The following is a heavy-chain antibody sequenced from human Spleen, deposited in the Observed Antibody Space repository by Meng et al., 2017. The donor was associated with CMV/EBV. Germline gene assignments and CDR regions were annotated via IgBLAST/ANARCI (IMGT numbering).Heavy chain of an antibody. CDR2: IIPLLGEA. Sequence: SVKVSCKASGGSFISYAISWVRQAPGQGFELMGGIIPLLGEAYHTQRFQDRVSFTADKATTTVYMELRSLKPDDTAVYYCASTTAATLMDYWGQGTLVTVSS. V-gene: IGHV1-69*10. J-gene: IGHJ4*02. D-gene: IGHD6-13*01. CDR1: GGSFISYA. CDR3: ASTTAATLMDY.